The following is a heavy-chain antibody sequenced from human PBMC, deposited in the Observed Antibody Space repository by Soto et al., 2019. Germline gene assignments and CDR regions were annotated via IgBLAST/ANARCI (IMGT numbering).Heavy chain of an antibody. V-gene: IGHV3-53*02. CDR3: ARASWAAGYLDY. CDR2: IYSGGST. Sequence: EVQLVETGGGLIQPGGSLRLSCAASGFTVSSNYMSWVRQAPGKGLEWVSVIYSGGSTYYADSVKGRFTISRDNYKNTLYLQMNSLRAEDTAVYYCARASWAAGYLDYWGQGTLVTVSS. J-gene: IGHJ4*02. D-gene: IGHD6-13*01. CDR1: GFTVSSNY.